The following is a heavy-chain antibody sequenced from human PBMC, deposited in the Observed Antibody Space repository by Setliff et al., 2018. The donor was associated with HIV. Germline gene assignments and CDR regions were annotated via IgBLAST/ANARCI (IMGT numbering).Heavy chain of an antibody. Sequence: SETLSLTCTVSGGSISSGDYYWGWIRQPPGKGLEWIASVFYTGSTYYRPSLKSRVTLSVELSKNHFSLELTSVTAADTAVYYCARQSYYVTGSFYTDVFDLWGQGTVVTVSA. J-gene: IGHJ3*01. CDR3: ARQSYYVTGSFYTDVFDL. V-gene: IGHV4-39*02. D-gene: IGHD3-10*01. CDR1: GGSISSGDYY. CDR2: VFYTGST.